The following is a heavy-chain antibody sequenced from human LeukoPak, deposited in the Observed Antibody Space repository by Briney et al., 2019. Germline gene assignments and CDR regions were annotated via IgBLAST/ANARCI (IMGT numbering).Heavy chain of an antibody. D-gene: IGHD3-10*01. CDR3: ATTLGSGPYMTFDS. CDR1: GDKFSTQW. Sequence: KPGESLKISCKSFGDKFSTQWIGWVRQMPGKGLEWMGIIYPRDSDTIYSPTFQGPVSISVDKSITTAFPQWSNVKASDTAMYFCATTLGSGPYMTFDSWGQGTLVTVSA. J-gene: IGHJ4*02. CDR2: IYPRDSDT. V-gene: IGHV5-51*01.